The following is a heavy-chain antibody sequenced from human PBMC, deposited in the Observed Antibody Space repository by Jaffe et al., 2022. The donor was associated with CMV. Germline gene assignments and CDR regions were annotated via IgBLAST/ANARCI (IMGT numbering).Heavy chain of an antibody. V-gene: IGHV4-34*01. Sequence: QVQLQQWGAGLLKPSETLSLTCAVYGGSFSGYYWSWIRQPPGKGLEWIGEINHSGSTNYNPSLKSRVTISVDTSKNQFSLKLSSVTAADTAVYYCAGGYSYGYRRIDYWGQGTLVTVSS. CDR2: INHSGST. CDR1: GGSFSGYY. D-gene: IGHD5-18*01. J-gene: IGHJ4*02. CDR3: AGGYSYGYRRIDY.